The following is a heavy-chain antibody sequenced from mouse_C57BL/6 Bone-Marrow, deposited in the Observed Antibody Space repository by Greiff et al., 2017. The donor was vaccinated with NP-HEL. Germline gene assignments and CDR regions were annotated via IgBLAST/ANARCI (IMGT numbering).Heavy chain of an antibody. CDR1: GYTFTSYG. V-gene: IGHV1-81*01. D-gene: IGHD1-1*01. CDR2: IYPRSGNT. J-gene: IGHJ1*03. Sequence: QVQLQQSGAELARPGASVKLSCKASGYTFTSYGISWVKQRTGQGLEWIGEIYPRSGNTYYNEKFKGKATLTADKSSSTAYMELRSLTSEDSAVYFCARAIYYGPWYFDVWGTGTTVTVSS. CDR3: ARAIYYGPWYFDV.